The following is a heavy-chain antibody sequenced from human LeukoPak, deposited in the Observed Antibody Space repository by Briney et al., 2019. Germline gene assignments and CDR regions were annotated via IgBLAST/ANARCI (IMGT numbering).Heavy chain of an antibody. V-gene: IGHV3-21*01. CDR1: GFTFSTYS. CDR3: ARGNAPLPFDY. CDR2: ISSDGSYI. D-gene: IGHD2-2*01. Sequence: GGSLRLSCAGSGFTFSTYSIHWVRQAPGKGLEWVSSISSDGSYIYYADSVKGRFTISRDNAKNSVYLQMKSLRAEDTAVYYCARGNAPLPFDYWGQGTLVTVSS. J-gene: IGHJ4*02.